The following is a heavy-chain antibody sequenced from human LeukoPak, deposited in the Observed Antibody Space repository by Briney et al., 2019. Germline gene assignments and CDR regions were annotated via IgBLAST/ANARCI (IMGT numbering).Heavy chain of an antibody. V-gene: IGHV1-46*01. J-gene: IGHJ4*02. CDR1: GYMFTGYY. D-gene: IGHD6-13*01. CDR3: SRGGSSSYYFDY. Sequence: ASVKVSCKASGYMFTGYYMHWGRQAPGQGPEWMGVIHPSDGSTSYAPKFQGRVTMTRDTSTTTVYMELSSLTSEDTAVYYCSRGGSSSYYFDYWGQGTLVTVSS. CDR2: IHPSDGST.